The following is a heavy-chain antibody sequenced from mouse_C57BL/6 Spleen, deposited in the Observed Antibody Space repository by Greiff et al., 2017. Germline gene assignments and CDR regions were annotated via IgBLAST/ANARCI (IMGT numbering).Heavy chain of an antibody. Sequence: QVQLKESGPELVKPGASVKISCKASGYAFSSSWMNWVKQRPGKGLEWIGRIYPGDGDTSYNGKFKGKATLTADKSSSTAYMQLSSLTSEDSAVXFCARRGEGFDYWGQGTTLTVSS. CDR3: ARRGEGFDY. CDR2: IYPGDGDT. V-gene: IGHV1-82*01. J-gene: IGHJ2*01. CDR1: GYAFSSSW.